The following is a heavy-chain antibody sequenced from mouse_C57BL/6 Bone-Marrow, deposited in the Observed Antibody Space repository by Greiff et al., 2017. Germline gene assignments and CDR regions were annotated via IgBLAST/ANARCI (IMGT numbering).Heavy chain of an antibody. CDR3: ARVEFGGSSGDWYFDV. V-gene: IGHV1-85*01. CDR1: GYTFTSYD. D-gene: IGHD1-1*01. J-gene: IGHJ1*03. CDR2: IYPRDGST. Sequence: QVQLQQSGPELVKPGASVKLSCKASGYTFTSYDINWVKQRPGQGLEWIGWIYPRDGSTKYNEKFKGKATLTVDTYSSTAYMELHSLTSEDSAVYFWARVEFGGSSGDWYFDVWGTGTTVTVSS.